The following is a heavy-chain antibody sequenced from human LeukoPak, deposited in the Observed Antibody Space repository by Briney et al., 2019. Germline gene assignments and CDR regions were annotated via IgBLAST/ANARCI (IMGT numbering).Heavy chain of an antibody. CDR2: IYYSGST. V-gene: IGHV4-30-4*01. J-gene: IGHJ6*02. D-gene: IGHD1-26*01. Sequence: ASETLSLTCTVSGGSISSGDYSWSWIRQPPGKGLEWIGYIYYSGSTYYNPSLKSRVTISVDTSKNQFSLKLSSVTAADTAVYYCASTAHSGSYLRGYYYYGMDVWGQGTTVTVSS. CDR1: GGSISSGDYS. CDR3: ASTAHSGSYLRGYYYYGMDV.